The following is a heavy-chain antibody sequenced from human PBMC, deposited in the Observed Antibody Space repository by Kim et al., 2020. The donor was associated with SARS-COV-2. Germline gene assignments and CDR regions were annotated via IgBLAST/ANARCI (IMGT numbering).Heavy chain of an antibody. J-gene: IGHJ3*01. D-gene: IGHD3-22*01. Sequence: SETLSLTCSVSGDSIGTYYWSWIRQPPGKGLEWIGYIYYSGSTNYIPSLKSRLTILIDMSKNQFSLKLNSVTAADTALYYCARHDSSSSNAFDVWGPGTMVAVSS. V-gene: IGHV4-59*08. CDR3: ARHDSSSSNAFDV. CDR1: GDSIGTYY. CDR2: IYYSGST.